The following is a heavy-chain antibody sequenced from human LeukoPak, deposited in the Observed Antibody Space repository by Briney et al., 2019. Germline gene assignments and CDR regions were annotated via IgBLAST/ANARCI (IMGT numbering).Heavy chain of an antibody. J-gene: IGHJ4*02. Sequence: GGSPRLSCAASGFTFSSYAMSWVRQAPGKGLEWVSAISGSGGSTYYADSVKGRFTISRDNSKNTLYLQMNSLRAEDTAVYYCAKDMRFDWTPYYFDYWGQGTLVTVSS. CDR2: ISGSGGST. CDR1: GFTFSSYA. CDR3: AKDMRFDWTPYYFDY. V-gene: IGHV3-23*01. D-gene: IGHD3-9*01.